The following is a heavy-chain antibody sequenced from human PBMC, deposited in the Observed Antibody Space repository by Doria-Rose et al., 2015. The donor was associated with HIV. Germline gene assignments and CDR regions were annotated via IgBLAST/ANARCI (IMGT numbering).Heavy chain of an antibody. CDR3: ARVLSGTYDY. Sequence: QVQLQESGPGLVKPSETLSLTCSVSGGSVSHYYWSWIRQPPGKGLEHIGDIFYTGSTNYSPSLKSRVSRSIDTSKNKFSLRLSSVTAADTAVYYCARVLSGTYDYWGQGTLVTVSS. J-gene: IGHJ4*02. CDR2: IFYTGST. D-gene: IGHD1-26*01. CDR1: GGSVSHYY. V-gene: IGHV4-59*02.